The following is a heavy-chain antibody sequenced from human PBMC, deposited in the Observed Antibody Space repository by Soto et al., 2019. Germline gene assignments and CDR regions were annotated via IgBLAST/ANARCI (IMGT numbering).Heavy chain of an antibody. CDR3: ARVLTGAFDY. J-gene: IGHJ4*02. D-gene: IGHD3-9*01. Sequence: ELQLVESGGGLVQRGGSLRLSCAASGFTVSSYWMSWVRQAPGKGLEWVANIKQEGSEKYYVDSVKGRFTISRDNAKNSLYLQMNSLRAEDTAVYYCARVLTGAFDYWGQGTLVTVSS. CDR1: GFTVSSYW. V-gene: IGHV3-7*01. CDR2: IKQEGSEK.